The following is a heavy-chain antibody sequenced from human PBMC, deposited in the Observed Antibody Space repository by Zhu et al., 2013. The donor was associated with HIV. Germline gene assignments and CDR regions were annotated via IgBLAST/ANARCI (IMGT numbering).Heavy chain of an antibody. J-gene: IGHJ5*02. Sequence: QVQLQESGPGLVKPSETLSLTCTVSGYSISSGYYWGWIRQPPGKGLEWIGSIYHSGSTYYNPSLKSRVTISVDTSKNQFSLKLSSVTAADTAVYYCARVGYYGSGGEFDPWGQGTLVTVSS. CDR2: IYHSGST. D-gene: IGHD3-10*01. CDR1: GYSISSGYY. CDR3: ARVGYYGSGGEFDP. V-gene: IGHV4-38-2*02.